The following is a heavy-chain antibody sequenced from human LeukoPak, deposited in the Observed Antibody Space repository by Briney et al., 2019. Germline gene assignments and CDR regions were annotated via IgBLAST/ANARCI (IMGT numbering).Heavy chain of an antibody. D-gene: IGHD6-13*01. J-gene: IGHJ3*02. CDR3: ARPGIAATGNAFDI. Sequence: RASETLSLTCTVSGGSISSGGYYWSWIRQHPGKGLEWIGYIYYSGSTNYNPSLNSRVTISVDTSKNHFSLRLSSVTAADTAVYYCARPGIAATGNAFDIWGQGTMVTVSS. CDR1: GGSISSGGYY. V-gene: IGHV4-61*03. CDR2: IYYSGST.